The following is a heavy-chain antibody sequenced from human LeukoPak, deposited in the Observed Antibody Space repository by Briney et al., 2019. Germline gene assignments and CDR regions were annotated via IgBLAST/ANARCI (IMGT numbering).Heavy chain of an antibody. J-gene: IGHJ5*02. V-gene: IGHV4-34*01. Sequence: SETLSLTCTVYGGSFSGYYWSWIRQAPGKGLEWIGEINNTGGTNYNASLKSRVTISADTSKNQFSLKLSSVTAADTAVYYCARHDCSTTSCYRQNWFDPWGQGTLVTVSS. CDR1: GGSFSGYY. CDR3: ARHDCSTTSCYRQNWFDP. CDR2: INNTGGT. D-gene: IGHD2-2*01.